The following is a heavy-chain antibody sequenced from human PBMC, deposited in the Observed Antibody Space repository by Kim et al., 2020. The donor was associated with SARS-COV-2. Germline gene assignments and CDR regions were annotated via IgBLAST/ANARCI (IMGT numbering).Heavy chain of an antibody. CDR3: ANKRLGAVADFDY. Sequence: DTGSVKGRFTIARDNSKNPLYLQMNSRRAEDSAVYYCANKRLGAVADFDYWGQGPLVTVSS. J-gene: IGHJ4*02. V-gene: IGHV3-23*01. D-gene: IGHD6-19*01.